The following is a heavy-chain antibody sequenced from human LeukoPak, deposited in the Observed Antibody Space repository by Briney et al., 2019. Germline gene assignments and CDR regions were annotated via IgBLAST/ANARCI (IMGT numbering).Heavy chain of an antibody. V-gene: IGHV3-48*03. D-gene: IGHD3-10*02. Sequence: GGSLRLSCAASGFTFSSYEMNWVRQAPGEGLEWVSYISSSGSTIYYADSVKGRFTISRDNAKNSLYLQMNSLRAEDTAVYYCAELGINMIGGVWGKGTTVTISS. CDR2: ISSSGSTI. CDR1: GFTFSSYE. J-gene: IGHJ6*04. CDR3: AELGINMIGGV.